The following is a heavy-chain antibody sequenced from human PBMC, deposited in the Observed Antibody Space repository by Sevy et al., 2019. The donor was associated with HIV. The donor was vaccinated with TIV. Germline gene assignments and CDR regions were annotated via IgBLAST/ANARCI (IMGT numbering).Heavy chain of an antibody. J-gene: IGHJ4*02. V-gene: IGHV3-23*01. CDR3: AKGPYSSGWYFPLDY. CDR1: GFSFSNYD. Sequence: GGSLRLSCAASGFSFSNYDMSWVRQAPGKGLEWVSAISGGSGGTYYADSGKGRFTISRDNSKNTLYLQMNSLRAEDTAVYYCAKGPYSSGWYFPLDYWGQGTLVTVSS. D-gene: IGHD6-19*01. CDR2: ISGGSGGT.